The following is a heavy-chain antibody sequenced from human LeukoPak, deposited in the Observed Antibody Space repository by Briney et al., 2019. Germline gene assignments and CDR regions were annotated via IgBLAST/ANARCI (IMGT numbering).Heavy chain of an antibody. CDR2: ISGSGGST. Sequence: QSGGSLRLPCAVSGFTFNSYAMSWVRQASGKGLEWVSTISGSGGSTYYADSVKGRFTISRDSSKNTLYLQMNSLRAEDTAVYYCAKEVGVAAWEDYWGQGTLVTVSS. D-gene: IGHD6-13*01. CDR3: AKEVGVAAWEDY. CDR1: GFTFNSYA. V-gene: IGHV3-23*01. J-gene: IGHJ4*02.